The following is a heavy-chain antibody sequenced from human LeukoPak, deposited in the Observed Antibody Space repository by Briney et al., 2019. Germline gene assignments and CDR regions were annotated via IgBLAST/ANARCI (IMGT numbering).Heavy chain of an antibody. V-gene: IGHV1-24*01. J-gene: IGHJ4*02. Sequence: QKFQGRVTMTEDTSTDTAYMELSSLRSEDTAVYYCATGKMAGTKINYWGQGTLVTVSS. D-gene: IGHD6-19*01. CDR3: ATGKMAGTKINY.